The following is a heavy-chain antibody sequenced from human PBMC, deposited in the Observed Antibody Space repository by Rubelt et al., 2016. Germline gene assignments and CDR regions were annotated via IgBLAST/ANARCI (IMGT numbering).Heavy chain of an antibody. Sequence: SRGGLVQPGGSLRVSCAASGFTFSRYAMNWVRQAPGKGLEWVAAISGSGGSTFYADFAKGRFTISRDNSKNTLYLQMNSLRAEDTAIYYCANSFRGDYVHASFYYGMDVWGQGTTVTVSS. CDR1: GFTFSRYA. CDR2: ISGSGGST. J-gene: IGHJ6*02. V-gene: IGHV3-23*01. D-gene: IGHD4-17*01. CDR3: ANSFRGDYVHASFYYGMDV.